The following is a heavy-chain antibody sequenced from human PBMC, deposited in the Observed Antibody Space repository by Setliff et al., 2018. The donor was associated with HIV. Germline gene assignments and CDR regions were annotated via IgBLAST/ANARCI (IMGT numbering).Heavy chain of an antibody. CDR1: NGSFSGYY. Sequence: SETLSLTCAVYNGSFSGYYWTWIRQPPGKGLEWIGHINTSGSTNYNPSLKSRVTISVDTSKNQFSLKLSSVTAEDTAVYYCAREFTSVAGTRPPFDPWGQGTLVTVSS. V-gene: IGHV4-34*01. D-gene: IGHD6-19*01. CDR3: AREFTSVAGTRPPFDP. J-gene: IGHJ5*02. CDR2: INTSGST.